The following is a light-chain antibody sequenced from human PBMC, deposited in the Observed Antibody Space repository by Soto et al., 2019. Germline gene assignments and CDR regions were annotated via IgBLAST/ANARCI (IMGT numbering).Light chain of an antibody. Sequence: QSVLTQPASVSGSPGQSITISCTGTSSDVGSYNLVSWYQQHPGKAPKLMIYEGSKRPSGVSNRFSGSKSGNTASLTISGLQAEDVADYYCCSYAGSSNVFVTGTKISVL. V-gene: IGLV2-23*01. CDR1: SSDVGSYNL. J-gene: IGLJ1*01. CDR2: EGS. CDR3: CSYAGSSNV.